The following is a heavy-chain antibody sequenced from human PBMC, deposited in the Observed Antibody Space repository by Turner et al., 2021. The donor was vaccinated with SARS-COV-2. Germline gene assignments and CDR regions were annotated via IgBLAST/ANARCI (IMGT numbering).Heavy chain of an antibody. J-gene: IGHJ5*01. CDR2: IAAGADYT. CDR1: GFRFGDFI. Sequence: QLFESGGGLEERGKSLRLSCVASGFRFGDFIMAWVRQAPGKGLEFVSSIAAGADYTFYSDSVRGRFAVSRDNLKNTLYLEMNSLRVGDSALYYCARVASYYFDGRLWVGPLDTWGQGTLVSVS. V-gene: IGHV3-23*01. D-gene: IGHD3-9*01. CDR3: ARVASYYFDGRLWVGPLDT.